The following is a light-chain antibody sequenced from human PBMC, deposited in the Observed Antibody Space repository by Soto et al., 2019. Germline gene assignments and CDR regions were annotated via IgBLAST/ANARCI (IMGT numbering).Light chain of an antibody. J-gene: IGKJ2*02. CDR1: QSVSSN. Sequence: ETVMTQSPATLSVSPGERATLSCRASQSVSSNLAWYQQKPGQAPRLLIYDASTRATGIPARFSGSGSGTEFTLTISSLQSEDFAVYYWQQYNNWPPCTFGQGTKLEIK. CDR2: DAS. V-gene: IGKV3-15*01. CDR3: QQYNNWPPCT.